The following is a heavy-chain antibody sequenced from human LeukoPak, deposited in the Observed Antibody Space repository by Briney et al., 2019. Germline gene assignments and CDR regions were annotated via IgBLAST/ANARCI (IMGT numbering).Heavy chain of an antibody. CDR1: GFTFSSYS. CDR3: ASHSGSGTYYPFDY. D-gene: IGHD3-10*01. V-gene: IGHV3-21*06. J-gene: IGHJ4*02. Sequence: GGSLRLSCAASGFTFSSYSMNWVRQAPGKRLEWVSYISSGSNYIYYADSVRGRFTISGDNAKNSLYLQMNSMRAEDTAVYYSASHSGSGTYYPFDYWGQGILVTVSS. CDR2: ISSGSNYI.